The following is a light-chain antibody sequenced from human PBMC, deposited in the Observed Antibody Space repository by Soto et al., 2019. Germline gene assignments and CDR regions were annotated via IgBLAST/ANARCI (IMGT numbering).Light chain of an antibody. CDR3: TSYTTTSTYV. J-gene: IGLJ1*01. CDR1: SSDVGGYDY. CDR2: EVT. V-gene: IGLV2-14*01. Sequence: QSVLTQPASVSGSPGQSITISCTGTSSDVGGYDYVSWYQQYPGKAPKFMIYEVTNRPSGVSHRFSGSKSGNTASLTIPGRQAEDEADYYCTSYTTTSTYVFGTGTNVTVL.